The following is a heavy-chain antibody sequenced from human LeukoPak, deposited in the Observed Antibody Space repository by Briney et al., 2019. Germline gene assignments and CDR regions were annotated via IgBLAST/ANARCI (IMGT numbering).Heavy chain of an antibody. Sequence: SETLSLTCTVSGGAISSYYWSWIRQPPGKGLEWIGYIYYSGSTNYNPSLKSRVTISVDTSKNQFSLKLSSVTTADTAVYYCARGDIVATMSIDYWGQGTLVTVSS. J-gene: IGHJ4*02. CDR2: IYYSGST. V-gene: IGHV4-59*01. D-gene: IGHD5-12*01. CDR3: ARGDIVATMSIDY. CDR1: GGAISSYY.